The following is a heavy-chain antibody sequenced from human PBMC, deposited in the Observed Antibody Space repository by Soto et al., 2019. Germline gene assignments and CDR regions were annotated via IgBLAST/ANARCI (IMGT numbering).Heavy chain of an antibody. CDR1: GYSFTSYW. CDR3: ARHREVATIQVDAFDI. Sequence: GESLKISCKGSGYSFTSYWIGWVRQMPGKGLEWMGIIYPGDSDTRYSPSFQGQVTISADKTISTAYLQWSSLKASDTAMYYCARHREVATIQVDAFDIWGQGTMVTVSS. CDR2: IYPGDSDT. V-gene: IGHV5-51*01. J-gene: IGHJ3*02. D-gene: IGHD5-12*01.